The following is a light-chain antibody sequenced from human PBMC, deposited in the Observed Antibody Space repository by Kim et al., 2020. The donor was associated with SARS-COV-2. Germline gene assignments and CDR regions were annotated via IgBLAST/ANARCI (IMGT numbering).Light chain of an antibody. CDR3: ASYRSTSNVV. CDR1: SSDVGSYNR. CDR2: EVS. V-gene: IGLV2-18*02. J-gene: IGLJ2*01. Sequence: GQSVTLSCTGTSSDVGSYNRVSWYQQPPGTAPKLMIYEVSNRPSGVPDRFSGSKSGNTASLTISGLQAEDEADYYCASYRSTSNVVFGGGTQLTVL.